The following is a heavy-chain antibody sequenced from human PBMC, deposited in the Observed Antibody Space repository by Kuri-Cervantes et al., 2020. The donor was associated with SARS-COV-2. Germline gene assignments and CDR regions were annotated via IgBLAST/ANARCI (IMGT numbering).Heavy chain of an antibody. CDR2: IYTGETT. V-gene: IGHV4-4*07. CDR3: ARAMGGSWSQMPHFDT. Sequence: SESLSLTCNVSGSSISSYYWGWIRQPAGKGLEWIGRIYTGETTNYNPSLRNRVTMSADTSTNQLSQKLNAVTAADTAVYYCARAMGGSWSQMPHFDTWGQGTLVTVSS. D-gene: IGHD6-13*01. CDR1: GSSISSYY. J-gene: IGHJ4*02.